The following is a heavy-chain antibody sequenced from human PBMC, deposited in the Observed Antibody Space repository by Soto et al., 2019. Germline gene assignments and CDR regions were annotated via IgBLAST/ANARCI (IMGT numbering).Heavy chain of an antibody. Sequence: QVQLVESGGGVVQPGRSLRLSCAASGFTFSRYGMHWVRQAPGKGLEWVAVISYDGSNKYYADSVKGRFTISRDNSKNTLYLQMNSLRAEDTAVYYCAKDGGWDGTTIYYFDYWGQGTLVTVSS. CDR2: ISYDGSNK. V-gene: IGHV3-30*18. J-gene: IGHJ4*02. D-gene: IGHD1-1*01. CDR1: GFTFSRYG. CDR3: AKDGGWDGTTIYYFDY.